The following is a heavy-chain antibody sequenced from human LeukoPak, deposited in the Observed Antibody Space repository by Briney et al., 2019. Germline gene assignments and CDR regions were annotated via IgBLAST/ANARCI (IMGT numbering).Heavy chain of an antibody. D-gene: IGHD3-22*01. CDR2: IIPIFGTA. Sequence: ASVKVSCKASGYTFTGYYMHWVRQAPGQGLEWMGRIIPIFGTANYAQKFQGRVTITTDESTSTAYMELSSLRSEDTAVYYCARSTFSYYYDSSGYPLPPDYWGQGTLVTVSS. V-gene: IGHV1-69*05. J-gene: IGHJ4*02. CDR3: ARSTFSYYYDSSGYPLPPDY. CDR1: GYTFTGYY.